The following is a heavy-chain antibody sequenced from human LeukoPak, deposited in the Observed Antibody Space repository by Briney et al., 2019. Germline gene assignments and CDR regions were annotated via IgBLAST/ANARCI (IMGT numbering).Heavy chain of an antibody. V-gene: IGHV3-9*01. J-gene: IGHJ6*02. D-gene: IGHD3-16*02. CDR3: AKESAMITFGGVIVDDYYGMDV. Sequence: GGSLRLSCAASGFTFDDYAMHWVRQAPGKGLEWVSGIRWNSGSIGYADSVKGRFTISRDNAKNSLYLQMNSLRAEDTALYYCAKESAMITFGGVIVDDYYGMDVWGQGTTVTVSS. CDR1: GFTFDDYA. CDR2: IRWNSGSI.